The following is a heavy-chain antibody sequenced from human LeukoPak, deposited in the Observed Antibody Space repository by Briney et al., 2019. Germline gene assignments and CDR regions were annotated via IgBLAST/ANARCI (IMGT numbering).Heavy chain of an antibody. D-gene: IGHD3-22*01. J-gene: IGHJ4*02. CDR1: GYTFTSYG. V-gene: IGHV1-18*01. CDR2: ISAYNGNT. CDR3: ARDALDYDDSRGFGY. Sequence: ASVKVSCKASGYTFTSYGISWVRQAPGQGLEGMGWISAYNGNTNYPPNLQGRGTITTDTSKSSAYMELRRLRSDDTAVYYCARDALDYDDSRGFGYWGQGTLVTVSS.